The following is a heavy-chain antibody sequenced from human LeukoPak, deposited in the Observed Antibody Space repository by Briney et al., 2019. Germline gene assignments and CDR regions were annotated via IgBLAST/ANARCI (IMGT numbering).Heavy chain of an antibody. J-gene: IGHJ5*02. CDR3: ARIVAVARIDT. V-gene: IGHV3-48*02. CDR1: GFTFSSYS. CDR2: ISSSSSTK. Sequence: GGSLRLSCAASGFTFSSYSMNWVRQAPGKGLEWVSSISSSSSTKWHADSVKGRFTISRDDAKNTLYLRMNSLRDEGTAVYYCARIVAVARIDTCGEGTLVSVSS. D-gene: IGHD6-19*01.